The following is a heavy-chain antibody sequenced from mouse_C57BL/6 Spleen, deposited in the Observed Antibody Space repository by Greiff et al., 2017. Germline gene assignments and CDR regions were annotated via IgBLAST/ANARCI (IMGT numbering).Heavy chain of an antibody. D-gene: IGHD3-3*01. CDR2: INYDGSST. Sequence: EVMLVESEGGLVQPGSSMKLSCTASGFTFSDYYMAWVRQVPEKGLEWVANINYDGSSTYYLDSLKSRFIISRDNAKNILYLQMSSLKSEDTATYYCARDGGTGYFDVWGTGTTVTVSS. J-gene: IGHJ1*03. V-gene: IGHV5-16*01. CDR1: GFTFSDYY. CDR3: ARDGGTGYFDV.